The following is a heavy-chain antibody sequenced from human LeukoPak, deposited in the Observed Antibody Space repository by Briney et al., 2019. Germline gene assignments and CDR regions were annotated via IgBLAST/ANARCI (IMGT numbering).Heavy chain of an antibody. CDR1: GFTFSYYS. CDR3: ARPYCSGGSCYSSIPGPAH. D-gene: IGHD2-15*01. J-gene: IGHJ4*02. Sequence: GGSLRLSCAASGFTFSYYSMNWVRQAPGKGLEWISYISRSSSTIYYADSVKGRFTISRDTARTSLYLQINSLTAADTSVYYCARPYCSGGSCYSSIPGPAHWGRGTLVTVSS. V-gene: IGHV3-48*01. CDR2: ISRSSSTI.